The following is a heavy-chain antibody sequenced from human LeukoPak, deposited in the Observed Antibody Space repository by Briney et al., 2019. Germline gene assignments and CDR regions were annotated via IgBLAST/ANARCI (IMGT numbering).Heavy chain of an antibody. D-gene: IGHD1-26*01. CDR3: AKDRTVGASYWYFDL. V-gene: IGHV3-23*01. CDR1: GVTLSTYA. CDR2: ISSSGSGDNT. Sequence: GGSLRLSCAASGVTLSTYAMSWARQAPGKGLEWVSGISSSGSGDNTYYADSVKGRFTISRDNSKNTLFLHMNTLRAEDTAIYYCAKDRTVGASYWYFDLWGRGTLVTVSS. J-gene: IGHJ2*01.